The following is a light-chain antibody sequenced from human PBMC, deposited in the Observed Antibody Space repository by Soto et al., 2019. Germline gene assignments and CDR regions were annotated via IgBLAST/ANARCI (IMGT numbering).Light chain of an antibody. CDR3: HQYNEWPRGT. Sequence: EIVMTQSPATLSVSPGERATLSCRASQSVSSNLAWYQQKPGQAPRLLIYGASTRATGIPARFSGSGSGTDFTLTISSLQSEDFALYYCHQYNEWPRGTFGPGTKVEI. J-gene: IGKJ1*01. V-gene: IGKV3-15*01. CDR2: GAS. CDR1: QSVSSN.